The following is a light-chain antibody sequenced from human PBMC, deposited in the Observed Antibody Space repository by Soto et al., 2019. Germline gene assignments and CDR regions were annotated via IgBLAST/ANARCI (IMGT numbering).Light chain of an antibody. CDR3: QQRSNWPLT. CDR2: DAS. V-gene: IGKV3-11*01. J-gene: IGKJ3*01. CDR1: QGIDRY. Sequence: EIVLTQSPGTLSLSPGESATLSCRASQGIDRYLAWFQQKPGQAPRLLIYDASARATGIPARFSGSGSGTDFTLTISSLEPEDFAVYYCQQRSNWPLTFGPGTKVEIK.